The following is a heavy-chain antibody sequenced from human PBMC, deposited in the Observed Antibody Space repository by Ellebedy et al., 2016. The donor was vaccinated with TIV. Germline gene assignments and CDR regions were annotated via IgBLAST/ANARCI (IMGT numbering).Heavy chain of an antibody. V-gene: IGHV1-69*13. D-gene: IGHD5-24*01. CDR2: INLIFGTS. CDR1: GDIFRSYA. CDR3: ARSRRDEYNSPLDS. J-gene: IGHJ4*02. Sequence: SVTVSCKASGDIFRSYAINWVRQAPGQGLEWMGGINLIFGTSNYLQKFQGRVTITEDESTSTAYMELTSLKSEDTAVYYCARSRRDEYNSPLDSWGQGTLLTVSS.